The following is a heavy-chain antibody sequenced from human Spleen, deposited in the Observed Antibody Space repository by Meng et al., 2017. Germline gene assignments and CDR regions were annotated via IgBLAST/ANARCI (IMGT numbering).Heavy chain of an antibody. CDR1: GFTFNSNA. CDR2: ISHDGSNK. CDR3: AREGVAVAGTGPVFDI. V-gene: IGHV3-30*07. D-gene: IGHD6-19*01. Sequence: GESLKISCAASGFTFNSNAMHWVRQAPGKGLEWVAVISHDGSNKYYADSVKGRFTISRDDAKNSLYLQMNSLRAEDMAVYYCAREGVAVAGTGPVFDIWGQGTMVTVSS. J-gene: IGHJ3*02.